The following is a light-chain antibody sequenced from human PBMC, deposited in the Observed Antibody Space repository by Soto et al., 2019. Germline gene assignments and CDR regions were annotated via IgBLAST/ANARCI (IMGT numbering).Light chain of an antibody. J-gene: IGKJ3*01. CDR1: QSISRY. V-gene: IGKV1-39*01. CDR3: QQTSSTVFT. Sequence: DIQMTQSPSSLSASVGDRVTITCRASQSISRYLNWYQQKPGKAPKLLIYAASTLQSGVPSRFSGSGSRTDFTLTISSLQPEDFATYSCQQTSSTVFTFGPGTKVDIK. CDR2: AAS.